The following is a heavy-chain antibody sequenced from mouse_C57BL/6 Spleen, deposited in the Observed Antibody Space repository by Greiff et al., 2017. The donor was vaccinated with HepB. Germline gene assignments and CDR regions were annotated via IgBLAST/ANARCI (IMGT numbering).Heavy chain of an antibody. Sequence: QVQLKESGPELVKPGASVKISCKASGYAFSSSWMNWVKQRPGKGLEWIEWIYPGDGDTNYNGKFKGKATLTADKSSSTAYMQLSRLTSEDSAVYVCAIGISYYCSSYLCYWGPGTTLTVSS. D-gene: IGHD1-1*01. CDR3: AIGISYYCSSYLCY. V-gene: IGHV1-82*01. J-gene: IGHJ2*01. CDR2: IYPGDGDT. CDR1: GYAFSSSW.